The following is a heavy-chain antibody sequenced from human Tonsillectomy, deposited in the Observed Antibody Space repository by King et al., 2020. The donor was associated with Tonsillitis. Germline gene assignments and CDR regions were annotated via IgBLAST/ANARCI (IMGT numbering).Heavy chain of an antibody. CDR3: AKSIPLAGTPHYYYYYYYYAMDV. J-gene: IGHJ6*02. Sequence: VQLVESGGGLVQPGRSLRLSCAASGFTFDDYAMHWVRQAPGKGLEWVSGISWNSGNIGYADSVKGRFTISRDNAKNSLYLQMSSLRAEDTALYYCAKSIPLAGTPHYYYYYYYYAMDVWGQGTTVTVSS. V-gene: IGHV3-9*01. CDR1: GFTFDDYA. D-gene: IGHD6-19*01. CDR2: ISWNSGNI.